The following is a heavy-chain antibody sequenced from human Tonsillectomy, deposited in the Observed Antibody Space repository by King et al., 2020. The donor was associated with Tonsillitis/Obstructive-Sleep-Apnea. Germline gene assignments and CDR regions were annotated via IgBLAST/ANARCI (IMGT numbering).Heavy chain of an antibody. J-gene: IGHJ6*03. CDR2: ISSNGGST. CDR1: GFTFSSYA. D-gene: IGHD5-12*01. CDR3: ARGGYDSPYYMDV. V-gene: IGHV3-64*01. Sequence: ERQLVQSGGGLVQPGGSLRLSCAASGFTFSSYALHWVRQAPGKGLEYVSAISSNGGSTYYANSVKCRFTVSRDNSKNTLYLQMGSLRAEDMAVYYCARGGYDSPYYMDVWGKGTTVTVSS.